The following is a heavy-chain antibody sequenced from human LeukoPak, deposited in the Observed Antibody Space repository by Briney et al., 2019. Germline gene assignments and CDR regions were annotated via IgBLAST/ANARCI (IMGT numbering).Heavy chain of an antibody. Sequence: SVKVSCKASGYTFTSYYMHWVRQAPGQGLEWMGIINPSGGSTSYAQKFQGRVTMTRDTSTSTVYMELSSLRSEDPAVYYCATTIIIAARHSGFDYWGQGTLVTVSS. CDR3: ATTIIIAARHSGFDY. D-gene: IGHD6-6*01. CDR1: GYTFTSYY. J-gene: IGHJ4*02. CDR2: INPSGGST. V-gene: IGHV1-46*01.